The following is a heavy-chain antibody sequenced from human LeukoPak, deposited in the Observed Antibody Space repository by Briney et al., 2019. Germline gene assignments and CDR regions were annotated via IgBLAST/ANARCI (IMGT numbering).Heavy chain of an antibody. CDR2: INDSGST. Sequence: SETLSLTCAVYGGSFSGYYWSWIRQPPGKGLEWIGEINDSGSTNYNPSLKSRVTISVDTSKNQFSLKLSSVTAADTAVYYCARRWVRGVISAFDIWGQGTMVTVSS. V-gene: IGHV4-34*01. CDR3: ARRWVRGVISAFDI. D-gene: IGHD3-10*01. CDR1: GGSFSGYY. J-gene: IGHJ3*02.